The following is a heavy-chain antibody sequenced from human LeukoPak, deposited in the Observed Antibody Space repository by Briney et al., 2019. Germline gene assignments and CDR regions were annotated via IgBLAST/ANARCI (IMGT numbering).Heavy chain of an antibody. CDR1: GGSFSGRSYY. D-gene: IGHD2-2*01. J-gene: IGHJ4*02. Sequence: SETLSLTCTVSGGSFSGRSYYWAWIRQSPGKGLEWIGSIYSGGSTFYTPSLKSRVAISVDTSKNQFSLKLTSVTAADTAVYYRARREYQLIPFDYWGQGTLVTVSS. CDR3: ARREYQLIPFDY. V-gene: IGHV4-39*01. CDR2: IYSGGST.